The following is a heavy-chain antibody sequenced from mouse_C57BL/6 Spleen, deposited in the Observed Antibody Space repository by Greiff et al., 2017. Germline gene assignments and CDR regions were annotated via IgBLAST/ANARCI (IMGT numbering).Heavy chain of an antibody. CDR1: GYTFTGYW. CDR2: ILPGSGST. D-gene: IGHD4-1*01. J-gene: IGHJ1*03. V-gene: IGHV1-9*01. CDR3: ARAELGPDWYFDV. Sequence: VQLQQSGAELMKPGASVKLSCKATGYTFTGYWIEWVKQRPGHGLEWIGEILPGSGSTNYNVKFKGKATFTADTSSNTAYMQLSSLTTEDSAIYYCARAELGPDWYFDVWGTGTTVTVSS.